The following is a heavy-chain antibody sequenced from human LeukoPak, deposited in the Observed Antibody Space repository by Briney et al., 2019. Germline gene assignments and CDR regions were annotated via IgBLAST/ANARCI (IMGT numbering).Heavy chain of an antibody. V-gene: IGHV4-39*01. CDR1: GGSISSSSYY. CDR3: ARHRGVRYYYDSSGYLPY. J-gene: IGHJ4*02. CDR2: IYYSGST. Sequence: SETLSLTCTVSGGSISSSSYYWGWIRQPPGKGLEWIGSIYYSGSTYYNPSLKSRVTISVDTSKNQFSLKLSSVTVADTAVYYCARHRGVRYYYDSSGYLPYWGQGTLVTVSS. D-gene: IGHD3-22*01.